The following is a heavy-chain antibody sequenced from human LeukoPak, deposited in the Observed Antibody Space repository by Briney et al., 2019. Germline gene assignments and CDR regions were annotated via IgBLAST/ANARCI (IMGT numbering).Heavy chain of an antibody. V-gene: IGHV1-18*01. CDR1: GYTFTSYG. CDR3: ARGLIAARLVDYYMDV. D-gene: IGHD6-6*01. Sequence: GASVKVSCKASGYTFTSYGISWVRQAPGQGLEWMGWISAYNGNTNYAQKLQGRVTMTTDTSTSTAYMELRSLRSDDTAVYYCARGLIAARLVDYYMDVWGKGTTVTVSS. J-gene: IGHJ6*03. CDR2: ISAYNGNT.